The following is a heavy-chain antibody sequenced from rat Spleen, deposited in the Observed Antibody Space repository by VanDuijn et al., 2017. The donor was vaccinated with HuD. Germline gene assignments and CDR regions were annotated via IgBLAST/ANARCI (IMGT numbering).Heavy chain of an antibody. D-gene: IGHD1-4*01. CDR1: GFTFSDYY. CDR3: AREAGLPFHYFDY. V-gene: IGHV5-29*01. CDR2: ISYDGSNT. Sequence: EVQLVESGGGLVQPGRSLKLSCAASGFTFSDYYMAWVRQAPTKGLEWVATISYDGSNTYYRDSVKGRFTISRDNAKSTLYLQMDSLRSEDTATYFCAREAGLPFHYFDYWGQGVMVTVSS. J-gene: IGHJ2*01.